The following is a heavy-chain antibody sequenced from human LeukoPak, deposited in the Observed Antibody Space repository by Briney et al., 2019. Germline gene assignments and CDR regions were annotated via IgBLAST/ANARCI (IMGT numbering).Heavy chain of an antibody. CDR2: ISAYNGYT. J-gene: IGHJ1*01. Sequence: ASMTVSCSASGSSFTIYGNSLVRQPPAPGHEWMGGISAYNGYTNYAQKLQGRITMTTDTSTSTAYMELRSLRSDDTAVYYCAADKQWLVPSSEYFQHWGQGTLVTVSS. D-gene: IGHD6-19*01. CDR1: GSSFTIYG. CDR3: AADKQWLVPSSEYFQH. V-gene: IGHV1-18*01.